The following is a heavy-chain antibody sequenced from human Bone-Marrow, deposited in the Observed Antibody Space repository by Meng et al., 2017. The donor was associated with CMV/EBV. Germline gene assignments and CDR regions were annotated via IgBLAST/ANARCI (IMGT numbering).Heavy chain of an antibody. CDR1: GFTFSSYG. Sequence: GGSLRLSCAVSGFTFSSYGMHWVRQAPGKGLEWVAYIRHDGSNKYNVASVEGRFTIFKDNSKNATYLQMNSLGAEYTAVYNCAKDEWELEPPKGPPFDYWGQGTVVTVSS. V-gene: IGHV3-30*02. D-gene: IGHD1-26*01. J-gene: IGHJ4*02. CDR3: AKDEWELEPPKGPPFDY. CDR2: IRHDGSNK.